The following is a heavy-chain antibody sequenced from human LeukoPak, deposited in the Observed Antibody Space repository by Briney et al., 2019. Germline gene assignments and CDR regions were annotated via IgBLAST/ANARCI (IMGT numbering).Heavy chain of an antibody. CDR2: ISSNGGST. CDR3: VRDTARVPGDY. CDR1: GFTFSTFA. D-gene: IGHD5-18*01. J-gene: IGHJ4*02. V-gene: IGHV3-64D*06. Sequence: GGSLRLSCSVSGFTFSTFAMHWVRQAPGKGLEYVSGISSNGGSTYYADSVKGRFTISRDNSKNTLYLQMSSLRTEDTAVYYCVRDTARVPGDYWGRGTLVTVSS.